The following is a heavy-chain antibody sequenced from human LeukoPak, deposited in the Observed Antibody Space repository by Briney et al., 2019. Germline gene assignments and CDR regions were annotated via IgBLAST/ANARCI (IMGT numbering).Heavy chain of an antibody. CDR3: ARRPGGYCSGGSCHGWFDP. CDR2: INHSGST. Sequence: PSETLSLTCTVSGYSISSGYYWSWIRQPPGKGLEWIGEINHSGSTNYNPSLKSRVTISVDTSKNQFSLKLSSVTAADTAVYYCARRPGGYCSGGSCHGWFDPWGQGTLVTVSS. D-gene: IGHD2-15*01. V-gene: IGHV4-38-2*02. CDR1: GYSISSGYY. J-gene: IGHJ5*02.